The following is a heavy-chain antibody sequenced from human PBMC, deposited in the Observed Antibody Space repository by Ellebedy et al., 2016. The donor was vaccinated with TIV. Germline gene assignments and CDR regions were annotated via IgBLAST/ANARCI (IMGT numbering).Heavy chain of an antibody. CDR1: GFTFSIYN. CDR2: ISSSSSTI. D-gene: IGHD2/OR15-2a*01. J-gene: IGHJ4*02. V-gene: IGHV3-48*01. CDR3: ASRPAADRYFAIFDY. Sequence: PGGSLRLSCGASGFTFSIYNIHWVRQAPGKGLEWVSYISSSSSTIYYADSFKGRFTISRDNAKNPLYLQMNSLRAEDTAVSDCASRPAADRYFAIFDYWGRGTLVAVSP.